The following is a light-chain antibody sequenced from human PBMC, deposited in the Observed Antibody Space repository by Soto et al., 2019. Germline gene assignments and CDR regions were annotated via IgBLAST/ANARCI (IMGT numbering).Light chain of an antibody. Sequence: QSVLTQPASVFGSPGPSITIPLTGTNNEFGGYNYVSWYQHHPGKAPKLMIYDVSNRPSGVSNRFSGSKSGNTASLTISGLQAEDEADYYCSSYTSSSSLGVFGTGTKVTVL. J-gene: IGLJ1*01. V-gene: IGLV2-14*03. CDR2: DVS. CDR1: NNEFGGYNY. CDR3: SSYTSSSSLGV.